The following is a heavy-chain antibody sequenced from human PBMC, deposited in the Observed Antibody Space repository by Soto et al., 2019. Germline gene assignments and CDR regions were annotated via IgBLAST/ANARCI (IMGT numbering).Heavy chain of an antibody. Sequence: PGESLKISCKGSGYSFTSYWIGWVRQMPGKGLEWMGIIYPGDSDTRYSPSFQGQVTISADKYISTAYLQWSSLKASDTAMYYCASRSGYSYRPYAMYVWAQGTTLRVS. CDR1: GYSFTSYW. J-gene: IGHJ6*02. D-gene: IGHD5-18*01. CDR2: IYPGDSDT. V-gene: IGHV5-51*01. CDR3: ASRSGYSYRPYAMYV.